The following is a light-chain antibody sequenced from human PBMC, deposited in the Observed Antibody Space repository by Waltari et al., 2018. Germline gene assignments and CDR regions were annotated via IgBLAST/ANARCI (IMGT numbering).Light chain of an antibody. V-gene: IGKV1-39*01. CDR1: QSISSY. Sequence: DIQMTQSPSSLSASVGDRVTITCRASQSISSYLNWYQQKPGKAPKLLIYAASSLQSGVPSRFSGHGSGTDFTLTISSLQPEDFATYYCQQSYSTLWTFGQGTKVEIK. CDR2: AAS. CDR3: QQSYSTLWT. J-gene: IGKJ1*01.